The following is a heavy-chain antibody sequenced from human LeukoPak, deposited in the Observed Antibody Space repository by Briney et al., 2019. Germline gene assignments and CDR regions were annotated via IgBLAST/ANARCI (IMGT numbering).Heavy chain of an antibody. CDR3: ARDDWIPGHCPSSDGCSDAYDI. CDR2: IYYSGNT. V-gene: IGHV4-59*01. CDR1: GASMTNYY. J-gene: IGHJ3*02. D-gene: IGHD2-2*01. Sequence: PSETLSLTCTVSGASMTNYYWSWIRQPPGKGLEWIGYIYYSGNTNYNPSLKSRVTISVDTSENQFSLRLTSVTAADTAVYYCARDDWIPGHCPSSDGCSDAYDIWGQGIMVTVSS.